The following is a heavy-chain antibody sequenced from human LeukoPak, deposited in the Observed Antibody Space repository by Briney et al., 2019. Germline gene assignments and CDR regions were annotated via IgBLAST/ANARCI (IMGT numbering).Heavy chain of an antibody. CDR2: INPSGGST. Sequence: ASVKVSCKASGYTYTSYYMHWVRQAPGQGLEWMGIINPSGGSTSYAQKFQGRVTMTRDTSTSTVYMELSSLRSEDTAVYYCARAADDDYGSGSYYTWFDPWGRGTLVTVSS. J-gene: IGHJ5*02. D-gene: IGHD3-10*01. CDR3: ARAADDDYGSGSYYTWFDP. V-gene: IGHV1-46*01. CDR1: GYTYTSYY.